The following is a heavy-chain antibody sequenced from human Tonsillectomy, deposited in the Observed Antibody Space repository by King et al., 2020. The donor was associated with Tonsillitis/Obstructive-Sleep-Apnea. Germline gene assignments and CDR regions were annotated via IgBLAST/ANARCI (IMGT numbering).Heavy chain of an antibody. J-gene: IGHJ6*03. V-gene: IGHV4-59*11. Sequence: VQLQESGPGLVTPSETLSLACTVSGGSISGHYWSWIRQPPGKGLEWIGFIYYSGNTNYNPSLKSRVTISVDTSKKQISLKLTSVIAADTAVYYCAGDLGREGSMDVWGKGTTVTVSS. CDR1: GGSISGHY. CDR2: IYYSGNT. CDR3: AGDLGREGSMDV. D-gene: IGHD5-24*01.